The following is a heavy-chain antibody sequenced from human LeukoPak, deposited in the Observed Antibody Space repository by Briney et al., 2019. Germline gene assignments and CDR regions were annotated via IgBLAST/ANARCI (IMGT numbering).Heavy chain of an antibody. CDR1: GGSFSGYY. V-gene: IGHV4-34*01. CDR3: ARGVRGLKRMLDY. CDR2: INHSGST. D-gene: IGHD3-10*01. Sequence: SSETLSLTCAVYGGSFSGYYWSWIRQPPGKGLEWIGEINHSGSTNYNPSLKSRVTISVDTSKNQFSLKLSSVTAADTAVYYCARGVRGLKRMLDYWGQGTLVTVSS. J-gene: IGHJ4*02.